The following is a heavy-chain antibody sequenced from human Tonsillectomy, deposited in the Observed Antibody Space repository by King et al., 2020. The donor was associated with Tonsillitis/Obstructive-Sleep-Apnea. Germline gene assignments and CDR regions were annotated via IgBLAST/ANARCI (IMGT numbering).Heavy chain of an antibody. Sequence: VQLVESGGGLIQPGGSLRLSCAASGFTVSSNYMSWVRQVPGKGLVWVSIIYSGGITYYADSVKGRFTISRGNSKNKLYLQMNSLRAGDTAVYYCARGGDAYNSGFDYWGQGTLVTVSS. V-gene: IGHV3-53*01. D-gene: IGHD5-24*01. J-gene: IGHJ4*02. CDR1: GFTVSSNY. CDR2: IYSGGIT. CDR3: ARGGDAYNSGFDY.